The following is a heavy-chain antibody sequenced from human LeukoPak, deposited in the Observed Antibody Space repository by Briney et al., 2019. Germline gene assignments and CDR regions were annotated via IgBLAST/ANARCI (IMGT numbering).Heavy chain of an antibody. D-gene: IGHD3-22*01. V-gene: IGHV3-30*02. J-gene: IGHJ6*03. Sequence: PGGSLRLSCAASGFTFSSYGMHWVRQAPGKGLEWVAFIRYDGSNKYYADSVKGRFTISRDNSKNTLYLQMNSLRAEDTAVYYCAKDPPLTGSGYHYYYYYMDVWGKGTTVTISS. CDR1: GFTFSSYG. CDR2: IRYDGSNK. CDR3: AKDPPLTGSGYHYYYYYMDV.